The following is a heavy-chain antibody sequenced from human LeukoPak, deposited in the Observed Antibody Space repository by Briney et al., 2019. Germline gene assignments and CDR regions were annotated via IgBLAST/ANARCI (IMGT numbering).Heavy chain of an antibody. CDR2: ISWNSGSI. CDR3: AKVAGPVWYYYGMDV. CDR1: GFTFDDYA. V-gene: IGHV3-9*01. J-gene: IGHJ6*02. Sequence: GGSLRLSCAASGFTFDDYAMHWVRQAPGKGLEWVSGISWNSGSIGYADSVKGRFTISRDNAKNSLYLQMNSLRAEDTALYYCAKVAGPVWYYYGMDVWGQGTTVTVSS. D-gene: IGHD6-19*01.